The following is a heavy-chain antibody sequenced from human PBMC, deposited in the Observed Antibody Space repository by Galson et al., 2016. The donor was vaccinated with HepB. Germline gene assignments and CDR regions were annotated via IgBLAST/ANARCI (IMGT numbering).Heavy chain of an antibody. CDR2: IYYRGTT. V-gene: IGHV4-39*01. CDR3: ARLKMFGYYYALDV. Sequence: SETLSLTCTVSGGSISSTNYYWGWIRQSPGKGLGWIGAIYYRGTTYYNPSLESRVTFFVDTSKNQFSLNVRSLTAADTAIYYCARLKMFGYYYALDVWGQGTTVTVSS. CDR1: GGSISSTNYY. D-gene: IGHD3-10*02. J-gene: IGHJ6*02.